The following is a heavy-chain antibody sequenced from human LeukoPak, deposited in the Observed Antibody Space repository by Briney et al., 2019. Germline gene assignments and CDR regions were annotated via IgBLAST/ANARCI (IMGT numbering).Heavy chain of an antibody. Sequence: SQTLSLTCAISGDSVSSNSAAWNWIRQSPSRGLEWLGRTYYRSKWYNDYAVSVKSRITINPDTSKNQFSLQLNSVTPEDTAVYYCARETYYYGSGSYNYYFDYWGQGTLVTVSS. J-gene: IGHJ4*02. CDR1: GDSVSSNSAA. D-gene: IGHD3-10*01. V-gene: IGHV6-1*01. CDR2: TYYRSKWYN. CDR3: ARETYYYGSGSYNYYFDY.